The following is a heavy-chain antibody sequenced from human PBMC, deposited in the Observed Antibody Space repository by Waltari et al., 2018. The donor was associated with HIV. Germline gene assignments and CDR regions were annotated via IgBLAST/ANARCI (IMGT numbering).Heavy chain of an antibody. Sequence: QVQLVQSGAEVKKPGASVKVSCKASGYTFTGYYMHWVRQAPGQGLEWMGRINPNSGGTNYAQKFQGRVTMTRDTSISTAYMELSRLRSDDTAVYYCASLPLGAVAGTGVYYYGMDVWGQGTTVTVSS. V-gene: IGHV1-2*06. CDR2: INPNSGGT. D-gene: IGHD6-19*01. CDR3: ASLPLGAVAGTGVYYYGMDV. CDR1: GYTFTGYY. J-gene: IGHJ6*02.